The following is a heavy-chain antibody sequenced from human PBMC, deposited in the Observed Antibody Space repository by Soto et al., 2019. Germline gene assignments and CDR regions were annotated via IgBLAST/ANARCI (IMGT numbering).Heavy chain of an antibody. Sequence: ASETLSLTCSVSGDSISSRGYYWAWIRQHPGKGLEWIGCIYYSGGTSYNPSLKSRLTMSVDTSKKQFSLKLSSVTAADTAIYYCARTKDYISSLDYWGQGILVTVSS. CDR3: ARTKDYISSLDY. CDR2: IYYSGGT. CDR1: GDSISSRGYY. J-gene: IGHJ4*02. D-gene: IGHD6-6*01. V-gene: IGHV4-31*03.